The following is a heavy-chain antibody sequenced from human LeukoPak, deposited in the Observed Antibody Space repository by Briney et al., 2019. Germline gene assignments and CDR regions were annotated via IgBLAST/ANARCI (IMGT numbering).Heavy chain of an antibody. J-gene: IGHJ4*02. Sequence: PGGSLRLSCAASGFTFSSYSMNWVRQAPGKGLEWVSSISSSSSYIYYADSVKGRFTISRDNAKNSLYLQMNSLRAEDTAVYYCAREGGYSYGSLGHWGQGTLVTVSS. CDR3: AREGGYSYGSLGH. CDR2: ISSSSSYI. CDR1: GFTFSSYS. D-gene: IGHD5-18*01. V-gene: IGHV3-21*01.